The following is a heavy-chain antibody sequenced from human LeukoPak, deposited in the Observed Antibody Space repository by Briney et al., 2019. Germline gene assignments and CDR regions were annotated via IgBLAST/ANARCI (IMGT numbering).Heavy chain of an antibody. J-gene: IGHJ4*02. CDR3: ARGQVIRDF. D-gene: IGHD2/OR15-2a*01. V-gene: IGHV4-39*07. CDR1: GGSISSSSYY. CDR2: IYYSGGT. Sequence: SETLSLTCTVSGGSISSSSYYWGWIRQPPGKGLEWIGSIYYSGGTYYNPSLKSRVTISVDTSKNQFSLNLTSVTAADTAVYYCARGQVIRDFWGQGTLVTASS.